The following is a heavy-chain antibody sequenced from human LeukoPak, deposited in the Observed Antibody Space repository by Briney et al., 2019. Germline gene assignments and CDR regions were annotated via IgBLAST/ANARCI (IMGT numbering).Heavy chain of an antibody. Sequence: PGRSLRLSCAASGFTFSSYGMHWVRQPPGKGLEWVAVISYDGSNKYYADSVKGRFTISRDNSKNTLYLQMNSLRAEDTAVYYCAKDQDDYVWGSYRYWDAFDIWGQGTMVTVSS. V-gene: IGHV3-30*18. D-gene: IGHD3-16*02. CDR3: AKDQDDYVWGSYRYWDAFDI. J-gene: IGHJ3*02. CDR2: ISYDGSNK. CDR1: GFTFSSYG.